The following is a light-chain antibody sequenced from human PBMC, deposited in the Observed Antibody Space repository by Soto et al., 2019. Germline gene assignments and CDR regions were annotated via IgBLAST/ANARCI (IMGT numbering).Light chain of an antibody. CDR2: DVS. CDR3: SSYTRSSTYV. Sequence: QSVLTQPASVAGCPGQSITSSCTGTSSDVGGYNYVSWYQQHPGKAPKLMIYDVSNRPSGVSNRFSGSKSGNTASLTISGLKAEAEADYYCSSYTRSSTYVFGTGTKVTVL. V-gene: IGLV2-14*01. CDR1: SSDVGGYNY. J-gene: IGLJ1*01.